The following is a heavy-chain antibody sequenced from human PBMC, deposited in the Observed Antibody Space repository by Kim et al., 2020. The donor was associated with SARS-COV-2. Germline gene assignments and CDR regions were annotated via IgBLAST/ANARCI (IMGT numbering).Heavy chain of an antibody. D-gene: IGHD3-16*01. Sequence: GGSLRLSCATSGFTFSKYAMSWVRQAPGKGLEWVSGISGNGGSTDYADSVKGRFTISRDNSKSTLYLQMKSLRVEDTAEYYCVPGGEGARSNYYFDYWGQGTLVTVSS. V-gene: IGHV3-23*01. CDR3: VPGGEGARSNYYFDY. J-gene: IGHJ4*02. CDR1: GFTFSKYA. CDR2: ISGNGGST.